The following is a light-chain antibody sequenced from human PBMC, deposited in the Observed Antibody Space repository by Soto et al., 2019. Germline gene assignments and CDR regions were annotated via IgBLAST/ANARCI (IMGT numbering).Light chain of an antibody. CDR3: QQYGTAPIT. J-gene: IGKJ5*01. CDR1: QSVASGH. V-gene: IGKV3-20*01. CDR2: DAS. Sequence: EIVLTQSPGTLSLSPGERATLSCRASQSVASGHLAWYQQTPGQAPRLLVSDASSSATGIPDRFSGSASATYFTPTISRLEPEDSAMYYWQQYGTAPITFGQGTLLEIK.